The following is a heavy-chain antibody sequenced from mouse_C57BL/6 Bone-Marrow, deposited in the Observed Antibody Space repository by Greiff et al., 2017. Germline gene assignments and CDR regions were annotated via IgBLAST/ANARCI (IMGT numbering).Heavy chain of an antibody. D-gene: IGHD2-1*01. CDR3: ARGVTTSPFYAMDY. V-gene: IGHV1-55*01. CDR1: GYTFTSYW. CDR2: IYPGIGST. J-gene: IGHJ4*01. Sequence: VQLQQPGAELVKPGASVKMSCKASGYTFTSYWITWVRQRPGQGLEWIGDIYPGIGSTNYNEKFKSKATLTVDTSSSTAYMQLSSLTSEDSAVYYCARGVTTSPFYAMDYWGQGTSVTVSS.